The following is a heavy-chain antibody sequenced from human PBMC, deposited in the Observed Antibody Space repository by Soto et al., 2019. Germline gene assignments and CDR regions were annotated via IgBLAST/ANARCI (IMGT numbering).Heavy chain of an antibody. J-gene: IGHJ5*02. CDR1: GGSISSGDYY. CDR3: VRAMVVTQIGFDP. D-gene: IGHD2-21*02. V-gene: IGHV4-30-4*01. Sequence: QVQLQESGPGLVKPSQTLSLTCTVSGGSISSGDYYWSWIRQPPGKGLEWIGYIYYSGSTYYNPSLKSRVTISVDTSKNQFSLKLSSVTAADAAVYYCVRAMVVTQIGFDPWGQGTLVTVSS. CDR2: IYYSGST.